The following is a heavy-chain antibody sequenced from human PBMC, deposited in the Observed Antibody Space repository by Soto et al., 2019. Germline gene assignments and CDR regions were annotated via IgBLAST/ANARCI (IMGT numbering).Heavy chain of an antibody. CDR1: GFSLSTSGVG. V-gene: IGHV2-5*02. CDR3: AHRPPEPRRGSIFVDY. Sequence: SGPTLVNPTQTLTLTCTFSGFSLSTSGVGVGWIRQPPGKALEWLALIYWDDDKRYSPSLKSRLTITKDTSKNQVVLTMTNMDPVDTATYYCAHRPPEPRRGSIFVDYWGQGTLVTVSS. CDR2: IYWDDDK. D-gene: IGHD3-9*01. J-gene: IGHJ4*02.